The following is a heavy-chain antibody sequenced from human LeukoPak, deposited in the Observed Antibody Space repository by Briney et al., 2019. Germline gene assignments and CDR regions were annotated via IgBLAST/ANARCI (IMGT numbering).Heavy chain of an antibody. CDR3: AREFQYYDFWSGYYLFDP. V-gene: IGHV3-21*01. J-gene: IGHJ5*02. Sequence: KPGGSLRLSFAASGFTFSSYSMNWVRQAPGKGLEWFSSFSSSSSYIYYADAVKGRFTISRDNAKNSLYLQMNSLRAEDTAVYYCAREFQYYDFWSGYYLFDPWGQGTLVTVSS. CDR1: GFTFSSYS. CDR2: FSSSSSYI. D-gene: IGHD3-3*01.